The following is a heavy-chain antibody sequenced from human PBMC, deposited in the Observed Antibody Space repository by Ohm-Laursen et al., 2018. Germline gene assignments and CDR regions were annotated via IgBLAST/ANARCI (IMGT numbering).Heavy chain of an antibody. CDR2: IYTSGIT. J-gene: IGHJ4*02. Sequence: GTLSLTCSVSGDSVSSYYWSWIRQPPGKALEWIGYIYTSGITNYHPSLKSRVTISLNTSKNQFSLRLGSVTAADTAVYYCAKGTTDVDYWGQGTLVTVSS. V-gene: IGHV4-59*02. CDR3: AKGTTDVDY. D-gene: IGHD1-1*01. CDR1: GDSVSSYY.